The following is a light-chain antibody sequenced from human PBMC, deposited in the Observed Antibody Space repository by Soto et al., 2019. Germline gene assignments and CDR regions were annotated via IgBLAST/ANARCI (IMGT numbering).Light chain of an antibody. CDR1: QGISSY. V-gene: IGKV1-8*01. J-gene: IGKJ1*01. CDR2: DGF. CDR3: QQYHTSWT. Sequence: AIRMTQARSSRCASTVAIVTITCRASQGISSYLAWYQQKPGKAPNLLIHDGFSLESGVPSRFSGSGSGTEFTLTITSLQPDDFATYYCQQYHTSWTFGQGTKV.